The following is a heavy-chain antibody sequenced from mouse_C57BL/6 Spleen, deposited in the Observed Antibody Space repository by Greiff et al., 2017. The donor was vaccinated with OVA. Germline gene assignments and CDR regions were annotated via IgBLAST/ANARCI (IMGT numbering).Heavy chain of an antibody. CDR1: GYSITSGYY. D-gene: IGHD2-4*01. J-gene: IGHJ4*01. V-gene: IGHV3-6*01. Sequence: EVKLQESGPGLVKPSQSLSLTCSVTGYSITSGYYWNWIRQFPGNKLEWMGYISYDGSNNYNPSLKNRISITRDTSKNQFFLKLNSVTTEDTATYYCASAYDYDVGYYAMDYWGQGTSVTVSS. CDR2: ISYDGSN. CDR3: ASAYDYDVGYYAMDY.